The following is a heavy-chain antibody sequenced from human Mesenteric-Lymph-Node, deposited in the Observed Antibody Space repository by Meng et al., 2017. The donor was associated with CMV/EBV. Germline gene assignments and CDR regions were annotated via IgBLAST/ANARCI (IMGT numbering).Heavy chain of an antibody. CDR3: AKKEVYYASGRSPFDY. V-gene: IGHV3-23*01. CDR2: ISGSGGTT. J-gene: IGHJ4*02. CDR1: GFTFRSYV. D-gene: IGHD3-10*01. Sequence: GESLKISCAASGFTFRSYVMNWVRQAPGKGLEWVSGISGSGGTTFYADSVKGRFTISRDNSKDTLYLQMSSLRAEDTAVYYCAKKEVYYASGRSPFDYWGQGKLVTVSS.